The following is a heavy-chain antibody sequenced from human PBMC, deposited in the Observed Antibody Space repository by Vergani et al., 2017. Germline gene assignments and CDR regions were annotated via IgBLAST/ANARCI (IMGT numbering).Heavy chain of an antibody. J-gene: IGHJ4*02. CDR3: ARVLVVAPDY. V-gene: IGHV4-34*01. D-gene: IGHD3-22*01. CDR2: TNHSGST. Sequence: QVQLQQWGAGLLKPSETLSLTCAVYGGSFSGYYWSWIRQPPGKGLEWIGETNHSGSTNYNPSLKSRVTISVDTSKNQFSLKLSSVTAADTAVYYCARVLVVAPDYWGQGTLVTVSS. CDR1: GGSFSGYY.